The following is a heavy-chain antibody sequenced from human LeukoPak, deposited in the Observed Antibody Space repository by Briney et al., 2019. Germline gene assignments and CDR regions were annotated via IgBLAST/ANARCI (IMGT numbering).Heavy chain of an antibody. V-gene: IGHV3-48*03. CDR3: AELGITMIGGV. CDR1: GFTFSSYE. D-gene: IGHD3-10*02. Sequence: GGSLRLSCAASGFTFSSYEMNWDRQASGKGLEWVSYISSSGSTIYYADSVKGRFTISGDNAKNSLYLQMNSLRAEDTAVYYCAELGITMIGGVWGKGTTVTISS. CDR2: ISSSGSTI. J-gene: IGHJ6*04.